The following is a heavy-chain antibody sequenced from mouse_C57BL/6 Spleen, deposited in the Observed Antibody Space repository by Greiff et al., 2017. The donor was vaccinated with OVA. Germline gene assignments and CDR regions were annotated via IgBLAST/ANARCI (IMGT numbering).Heavy chain of an antibody. CDR3: ARMITTYWYFDV. V-gene: IGHV2-2*01. D-gene: IGHD2-4*01. CDR1: GFSLTSYG. CDR2: IWSGGST. J-gene: IGHJ1*03. Sequence: VQLVESGPGLVQPSQSLSITCTVSGFSLTSYGVHWVRQSPGKGLEWLGVIWSGGSTDYNAAFISRLSISKDNSKSQVFFKMNSLQADDTAIYYCARMITTYWYFDVWGTGTTVTVSS.